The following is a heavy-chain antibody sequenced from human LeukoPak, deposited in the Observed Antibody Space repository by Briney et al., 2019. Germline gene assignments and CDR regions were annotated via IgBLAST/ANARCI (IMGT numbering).Heavy chain of an antibody. Sequence: PGRSLRLSCAAFGFTFSSYAMHWVRQAPGKGLEWVAVISYDGSNKYYADSVKGRFTISRDNSKNTLYLQMNSLRAEDTAVYYCARVIRYFDWLSFSFDYWGQGTLVTVSS. D-gene: IGHD3-9*01. CDR3: ARVIRYFDWLSFSFDY. J-gene: IGHJ4*02. CDR1: GFTFSSYA. V-gene: IGHV3-30-3*01. CDR2: ISYDGSNK.